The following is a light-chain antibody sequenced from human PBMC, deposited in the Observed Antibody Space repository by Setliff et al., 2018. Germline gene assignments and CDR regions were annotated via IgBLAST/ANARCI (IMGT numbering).Light chain of an antibody. CDR2: DVS. J-gene: IGLJ1*01. Sequence: QSALTQPASVSGSPGQSITIYCIGSSSDIGAYDYVAWYQQHPGKAPKLMIYDVSHRPSGVSHRFSVSKSGNTASLTISGLQVEDEADYYCSSYSTRTSLDVFGTGTKV. CDR1: SSDIGAYDY. V-gene: IGLV2-14*03. CDR3: SSYSTRTSLDV.